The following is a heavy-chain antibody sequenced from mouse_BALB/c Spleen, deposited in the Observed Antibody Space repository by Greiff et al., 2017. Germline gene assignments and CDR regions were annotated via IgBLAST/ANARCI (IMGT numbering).Heavy chain of an antibody. CDR1: GFSLTSYD. V-gene: IGHV2-9-2*01. CDR2: IWTGGGT. J-gene: IGHJ3*01. CDR3: VRDHDGYTRRFAY. Sequence: VKLVESGPGLVAPSQSLSITCTVSGFSLTSYDISWIRQPPGKGLEWLGVIWTGGGTNYNSAFMSRLSISKDNSKSQVFLKMNSLQTDDTAIYYCVRDHDGYTRRFAYWGQGTLVTVSA. D-gene: IGHD2-3*01.